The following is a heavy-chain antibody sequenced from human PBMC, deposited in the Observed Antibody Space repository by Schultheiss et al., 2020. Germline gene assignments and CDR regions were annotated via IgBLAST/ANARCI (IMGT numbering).Heavy chain of an antibody. CDR1: GGSFSGYY. CDR3: ARQGSITMVRGVIITNTRDY. D-gene: IGHD3-10*01. J-gene: IGHJ4*02. Sequence: SQTLSLTCAVYGGSFSGYYWSWIRQPPGKGLEWIGEINHSGSTNYNPSLKSRVTISVDTSKNQFSLKLSSVTAADTAVYYCARQGSITMVRGVIITNTRDYWGQGTLVTVSS. CDR2: INHSGST. V-gene: IGHV4-34*01.